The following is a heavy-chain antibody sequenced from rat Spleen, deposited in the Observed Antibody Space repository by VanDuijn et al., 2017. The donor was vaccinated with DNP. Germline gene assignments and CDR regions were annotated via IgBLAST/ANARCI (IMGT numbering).Heavy chain of an antibody. CDR3: ARQLGPFDY. CDR2: ISNTGDHT. V-gene: IGHV5-31*01. CDR1: GFIFSDYW. D-gene: IGHD5-1*01. J-gene: IGHJ2*01. Sequence: EVQLVESGGGPVQPGRSLKVSCVASGFIFSDYWMTWIRQAPGKGLEWVASISNTGDHTYYSDSVKGRFSLSRDNAKSTLYLQMDSLRSEDTATYYCARQLGPFDYWGQGVMVTVSS.